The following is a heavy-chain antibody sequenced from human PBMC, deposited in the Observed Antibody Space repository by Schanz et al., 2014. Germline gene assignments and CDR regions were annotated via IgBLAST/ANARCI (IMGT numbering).Heavy chain of an antibody. D-gene: IGHD3-10*01. CDR3: AKGRFGELSAFDI. J-gene: IGHJ3*02. V-gene: IGHV3-23*01. Sequence: EVQLMESGGGLVKPGGSLRLSCAASGFTFSSYAMSWVRQAPGKGLEWGSAISGSGGSTYYADSVKGRFTISRDNSKNTLYLQMNSLRAEDTAVYYCAKGRFGELSAFDIWGQGTMVTVSS. CDR1: GFTFSSYA. CDR2: ISGSGGST.